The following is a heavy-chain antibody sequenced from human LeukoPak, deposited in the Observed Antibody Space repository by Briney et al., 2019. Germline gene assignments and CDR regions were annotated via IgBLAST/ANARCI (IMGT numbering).Heavy chain of an antibody. CDR2: IYTSGST. J-gene: IGHJ2*01. CDR3: ARGSSSWFDWYFDL. Sequence: SETLSLTCTASGGSISSYYWSWIRQPAGKGLEWIGRIYTSGSTNYNPSLKSRVTMSVDTSKNQFSLKLSSVTAADTAVYYCARGSSSWFDWYFDLWGRSTLVTVSS. CDR1: GGSISSYY. V-gene: IGHV4-4*07. D-gene: IGHD6-13*01.